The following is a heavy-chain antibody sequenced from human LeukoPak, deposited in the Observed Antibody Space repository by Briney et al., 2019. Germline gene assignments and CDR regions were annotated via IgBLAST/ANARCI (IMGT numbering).Heavy chain of an antibody. CDR3: ASPLAYCSGDCYSHDAFDI. CDR1: GFTVSSNY. Sequence: GGSLRLSCAASGFTVSSNYMSWVRQAPGKGLEWVSVIYSGGSTYYADSVKGRFTISRDNSKNTLYLQMNSLRAEDTAVYYCASPLAYCSGDCYSHDAFDIWGQGTMVTVSS. J-gene: IGHJ3*02. V-gene: IGHV3-66*01. D-gene: IGHD2-21*02. CDR2: IYSGGST.